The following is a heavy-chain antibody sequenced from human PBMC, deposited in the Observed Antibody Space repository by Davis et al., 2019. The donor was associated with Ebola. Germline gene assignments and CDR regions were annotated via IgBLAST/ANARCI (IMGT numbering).Heavy chain of an antibody. D-gene: IGHD4-11*01. V-gene: IGHV4-61*01. CDR1: GGSISRGSYY. CDR2: IYYSGST. CDR3: ARATVTLTNFDY. Sequence: MPSETLSLTCTVSGGSISRGSYYWSWIRQPPGKGLEWIGYIYYSGSTNYNPSLKSRVTISVDTSKNQFSLKLSSVTAADTAVYYCARATVTLTNFDYWGQGTLVTVSS. J-gene: IGHJ4*02.